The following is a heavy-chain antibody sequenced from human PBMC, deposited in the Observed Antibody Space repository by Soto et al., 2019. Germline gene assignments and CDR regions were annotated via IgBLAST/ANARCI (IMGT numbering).Heavy chain of an antibody. CDR3: ARDNYDFWSGYLIGHYYYYYYGMDV. Sequence: GGSLRLSCAASGFTFSSYGMHWVRQAPGKGLEWVAVIWYDGSNKYYADSVKGRFTISRDNSKNTLYLQMNSLRAEDTAVYYCARDNYDFWSGYLIGHYYYYYYGMDVWGQGTTVTVSS. V-gene: IGHV3-33*01. D-gene: IGHD3-3*01. J-gene: IGHJ6*02. CDR1: GFTFSSYG. CDR2: IWYDGSNK.